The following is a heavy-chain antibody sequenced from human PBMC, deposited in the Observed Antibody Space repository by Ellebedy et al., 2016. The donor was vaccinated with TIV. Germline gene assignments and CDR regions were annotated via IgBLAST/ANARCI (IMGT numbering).Heavy chain of an antibody. J-gene: IGHJ6*02. Sequence: SETLSLXCTVSGGSISSYYWSWIRQPAGKGLEWIGHFYTSGSTNYNPSLKSRVTISVDTSKNQFSLKLTSVTAADTAVYYCAEDLFYFASGSYFRTYGMDVWGQGTTVTVSS. D-gene: IGHD3-10*01. CDR3: AEDLFYFASGSYFRTYGMDV. CDR2: FYTSGST. CDR1: GGSISSYY. V-gene: IGHV4-4*07.